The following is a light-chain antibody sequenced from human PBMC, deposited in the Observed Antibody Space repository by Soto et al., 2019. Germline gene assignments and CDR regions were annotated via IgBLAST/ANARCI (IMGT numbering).Light chain of an antibody. CDR1: SSDVGGYNY. V-gene: IGLV2-14*01. CDR3: SSYTSTTASVV. CDR2: EVF. J-gene: IGLJ2*01. Sequence: QSVLTQPASVSGSLGQSITISCTGTSSDVGGYNYVSWYQQHPGKAPKLIIYEVFNRPSGVSTRFAGSKSANTASLTISGLQAEDEVDYYCSSYTSTTASVVFGGGTKVTVL.